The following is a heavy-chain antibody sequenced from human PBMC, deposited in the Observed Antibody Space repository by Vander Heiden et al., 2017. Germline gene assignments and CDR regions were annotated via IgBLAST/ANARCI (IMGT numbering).Heavy chain of an antibody. CDR2: ISAHNGDT. J-gene: IGHJ4*01. Sequence: QLQLVQSGPEVKEPGASVRVSCKASGYTLTSYDTSWGRRAHGQGLEWMGWISAHNGDTKYVVILQGRVTLTTHTSASTAYMDLRTPSSDDAAVYYGAGGNCYYAWNYFD. CDR3: AGGNCYYAWNYFD. V-gene: IGHV1-18*01. D-gene: IGHD1-7*01. CDR1: GYTLTSYD.